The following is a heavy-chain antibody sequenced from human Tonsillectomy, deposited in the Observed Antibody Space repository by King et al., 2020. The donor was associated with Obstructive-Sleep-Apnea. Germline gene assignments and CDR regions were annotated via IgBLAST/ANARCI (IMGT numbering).Heavy chain of an antibody. J-gene: IGHJ6*01. D-gene: IGHD6-13*01. CDR2: INPKSGGT. CDR1: GYTFTGHY. Sequence: VQLVQSGTEVKKPGASLRVSCKASGYTFTGHYLHWVRQAPGQGPEWMGWINPKSGGTNYAQNFQGRVTMTRDTSISTAYMELSRLRSDDTAVYYCARDGDFPGSSCLHQGPIGLPPGTLLQEHLWG. CDR3: ARDGDFPGSSCLHQGPIGLPPGTLLQEHL. V-gene: IGHV1-2*02.